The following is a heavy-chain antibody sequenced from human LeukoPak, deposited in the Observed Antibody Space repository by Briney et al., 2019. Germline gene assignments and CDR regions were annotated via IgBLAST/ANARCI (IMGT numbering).Heavy chain of an antibody. CDR3: ARDIPRYYYDSSGYPDDY. D-gene: IGHD3-22*01. Sequence: SVKVSCKASGGTFSSYAISWVRQAPGQGLEWMGRIIPILGIANYAQKFQGRVTITADKSTSTAYMELSGLRSEDTAVYYCARDIPRYYYDSSGYPDDYWGQGTLVTVSS. CDR1: GGTFSSYA. CDR2: IIPILGIA. J-gene: IGHJ4*02. V-gene: IGHV1-69*04.